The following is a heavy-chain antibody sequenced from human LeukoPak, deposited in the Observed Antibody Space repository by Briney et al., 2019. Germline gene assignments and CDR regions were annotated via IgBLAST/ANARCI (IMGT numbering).Heavy chain of an antibody. D-gene: IGHD2-15*01. Sequence: ASVKVSCKASGYTFTRYDISWVRQATGQGLECMVWMNPNSGNTGYAQKFQGRVTITRNTSISTAYMELSSLRSEDTAVYYCAILSGRVDYWGQGTLVTVSS. V-gene: IGHV1-8*03. CDR3: AILSGRVDY. CDR2: MNPNSGNT. CDR1: GYTFTRYD. J-gene: IGHJ4*02.